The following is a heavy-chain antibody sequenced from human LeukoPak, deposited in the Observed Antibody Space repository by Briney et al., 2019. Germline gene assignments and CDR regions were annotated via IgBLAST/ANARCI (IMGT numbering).Heavy chain of an antibody. J-gene: IGHJ5*02. Sequence: KAPETLSLTCAVYGASLNGHYWSWIRQPPGKGLEWIGEGSDVGGTKYNPSLKSRVTISADTSKNQFSLKLSSVTAADTAVYYCAQNGQSGFSFDPWGQGTLVTVSS. CDR1: GASLNGHY. D-gene: IGHD2-8*01. V-gene: IGHV4-34*01. CDR2: GSDVGGT. CDR3: AQNGQSGFSFDP.